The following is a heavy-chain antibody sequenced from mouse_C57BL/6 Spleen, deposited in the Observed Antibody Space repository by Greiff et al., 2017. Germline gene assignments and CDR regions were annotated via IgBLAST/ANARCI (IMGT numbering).Heavy chain of an antibody. J-gene: IGHJ4*01. D-gene: IGHD4-1*01. CDR3: ERDPAGNYAMGY. V-gene: IGHV5-4*01. CDR1: GFTFSSYA. CDR2: ISDGGSYT. Sequence: DVQLVESGGGLVKPGGSLKLSCAASGFTFSSYAMSWVRQTPEKRLEWVATISDGGSYTYYPDNVKGRFTISRDNAKNTQYLQMSHLKSEDTAMSYCERDPAGNYAMGYWGQGTSVTVSS.